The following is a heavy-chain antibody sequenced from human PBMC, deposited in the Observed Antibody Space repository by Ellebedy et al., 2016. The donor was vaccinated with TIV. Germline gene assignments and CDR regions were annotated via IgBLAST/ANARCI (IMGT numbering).Heavy chain of an antibody. CDR1: EFTFSYYW. J-gene: IGHJ4*02. V-gene: IGHV3-74*01. Sequence: GESLKISCVASEFTFSYYWMHWVRQAPGKGLVWVSRINSDGSSRTHAASVQCRFTISRDNAKNTLYLQINSLRAEDTAVYYCAGAIHHDSSSGTPLDYWGQGTLVTVSS. CDR2: INSDGSSR. D-gene: IGHD3-10*01. CDR3: AGAIHHDSSSGTPLDY.